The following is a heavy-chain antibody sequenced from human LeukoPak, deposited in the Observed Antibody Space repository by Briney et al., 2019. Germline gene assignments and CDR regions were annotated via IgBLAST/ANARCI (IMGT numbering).Heavy chain of an antibody. CDR1: GYTFTGYY. V-gene: IGHV1-2*02. Sequence: EASVKVSCKASGYTFTGYYMHWVRQAPGQGLAWMGWINPNSGGTNYAQKFQGRVTMTRDTSISTAYMELSRLRSDDTAVYYCARVIAAAAHFDYWGQGTLVTVSS. CDR2: INPNSGGT. J-gene: IGHJ4*02. CDR3: ARVIAAAAHFDY. D-gene: IGHD6-13*01.